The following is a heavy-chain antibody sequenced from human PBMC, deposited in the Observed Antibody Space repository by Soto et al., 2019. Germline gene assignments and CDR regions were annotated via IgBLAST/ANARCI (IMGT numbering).Heavy chain of an antibody. J-gene: IGHJ4*02. CDR1: GFTFSSYG. D-gene: IGHD3-10*01. Sequence: WGSLRLSCAASGFTFSSYGMHWVRQAPGKGLEWAAVISYDGSNKYYADSVKGRFTISRDNSKNTLYLQMNSLRAEDTAVYYCAKEFYITMVRGVNFSFDYWGQGTLVTVSS. CDR2: ISYDGSNK. CDR3: AKEFYITMVRGVNFSFDY. V-gene: IGHV3-30*18.